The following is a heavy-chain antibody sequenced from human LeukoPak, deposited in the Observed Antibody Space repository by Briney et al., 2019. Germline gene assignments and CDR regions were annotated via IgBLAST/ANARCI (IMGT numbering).Heavy chain of an antibody. D-gene: IGHD7-27*01. Sequence: PGGSLRLSCVASGFTFSRHWMHWVSQVPGRWLLWVSRIDSYGNTMGYADSVKGRFTISRDNAKNTVYLQMNSLREEDTAVYFCARNNWGIDYWGQGTLVTVSS. CDR2: IDSYGNTM. V-gene: IGHV3-74*01. J-gene: IGHJ4*02. CDR1: GFTFSRHW. CDR3: ARNNWGIDY.